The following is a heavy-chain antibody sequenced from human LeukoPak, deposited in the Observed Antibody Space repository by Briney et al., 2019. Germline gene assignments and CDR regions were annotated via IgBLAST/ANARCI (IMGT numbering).Heavy chain of an antibody. D-gene: IGHD2-21*02. CDR2: IYLGDSDT. J-gene: IGHJ4*02. V-gene: IGHV5-51*01. CDR1: GYSFTSYW. CDR3: ARSRDPEFDY. Sequence: PGGSLRLSCKGSGYSFTSYWIGWVRQMPGKGLEWMGIIYLGDSDTRYNPSFQGQVTISADKSISTAYLQWSSLKASDTAMYYCARSRDPEFDYWGQGTLVTVSS.